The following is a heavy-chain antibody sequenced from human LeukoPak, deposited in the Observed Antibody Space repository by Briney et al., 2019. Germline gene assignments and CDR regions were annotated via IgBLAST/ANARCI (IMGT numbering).Heavy chain of an antibody. CDR3: ARAPVGYSYGLRHIYYMDV. CDR2: IYNRGTN. Sequence: PSETLSLTCTVSGYSISSNYYWGWIRQPPGKGLEWIGSIYNRGTNHYNPSLKSRVTISLETSKKHFSLNLSSVTAADTAVYYCARAPVGYSYGLRHIYYMDVWGKGTTVTVSS. V-gene: IGHV4-38-2*02. D-gene: IGHD5-18*01. CDR1: GYSISSNYY. J-gene: IGHJ6*03.